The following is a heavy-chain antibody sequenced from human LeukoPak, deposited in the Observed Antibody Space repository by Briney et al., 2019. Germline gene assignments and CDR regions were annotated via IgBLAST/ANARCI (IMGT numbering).Heavy chain of an antibody. CDR3: AKEVVVVPAVMDY. CDR1: GFTFSSFA. V-gene: IGHV3-23*01. CDR2: ISGSSRTI. Sequence: PGGSLRLSCAASGFTFSSFAMSWVRQPPGKGLEWVSLISGSSRTIYYADSVKGLFTISRDNSRNTVYLQMNSLRAEDTAVYYCAKEVVVVPAVMDYWGQGTLVTVSS. J-gene: IGHJ4*02. D-gene: IGHD2-2*01.